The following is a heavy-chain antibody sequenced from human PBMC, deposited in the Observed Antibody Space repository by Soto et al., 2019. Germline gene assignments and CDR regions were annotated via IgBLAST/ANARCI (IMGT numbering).Heavy chain of an antibody. J-gene: IGHJ4*02. Sequence: QVHLQESGPGLVQPSETLSLTCSVSGRSMISNYWSWIRQAPDKGLEWLGYVCYGGTYYNPSLGGRGIMAVETSKSQFSLKLASVTVAATAVYYCAIYMWALYFESWGPGVLVTVSA. V-gene: IGHV4-59*01. CDR3: AIYMWALYFES. CDR1: GRSMISNY. D-gene: IGHD1-26*01. CDR2: VCYGGT.